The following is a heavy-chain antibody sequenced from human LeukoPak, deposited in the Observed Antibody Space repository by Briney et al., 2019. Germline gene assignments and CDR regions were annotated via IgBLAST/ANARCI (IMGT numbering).Heavy chain of an antibody. D-gene: IGHD3/OR15-3a*01. J-gene: IGHJ4*02. CDR2: IKLDGSEK. V-gene: IGHV3-7*03. Sequence: PGGSLRLSCAASGLTFSSYWMSWVRQAPGKGLEWEANIKLDGSEKNYVDSVKGRFTISRGNTKNSLYLQMNSLRAEDTAVFYCARDQYDTWSRRGNFDSWGQGTLVIVSS. CDR3: ARDQYDTWSRRGNFDS. CDR1: GLTFSSYW.